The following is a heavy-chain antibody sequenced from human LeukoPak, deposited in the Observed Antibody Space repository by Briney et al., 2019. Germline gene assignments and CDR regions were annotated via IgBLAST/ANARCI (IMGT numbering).Heavy chain of an antibody. J-gene: IGHJ3*02. CDR3: ARDLGSSFERAFDI. Sequence: SETLSLTCTVSGDSISSYYWSWIRQPPGKGLEWIGYIYYSGSTNYNPSLKSRVTISVDTSKNQFSLKLSSVTAADTAVYYCARDLGSSFERAFDIWGQGTMVTVSS. D-gene: IGHD6-6*01. CDR2: IYYSGST. V-gene: IGHV4-59*01. CDR1: GDSISSYY.